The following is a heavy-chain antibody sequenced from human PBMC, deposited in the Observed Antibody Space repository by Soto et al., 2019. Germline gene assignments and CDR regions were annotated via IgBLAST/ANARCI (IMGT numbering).Heavy chain of an antibody. J-gene: IGHJ6*02. CDR3: ARTDISGSTRASSYGMDV. CDR1: GGTFSSYA. Sequence: VASVKVSCKASGGTFSSYAISWVRQAPGQGLEWMGGIIPIFGTANYAQKFQGRVTITADESTSTAYMELSSLRSEDTAVYYCARTDISGSTRASSYGMDVWGQGTTVTVSS. D-gene: IGHD5-12*01. V-gene: IGHV1-69*13. CDR2: IIPIFGTA.